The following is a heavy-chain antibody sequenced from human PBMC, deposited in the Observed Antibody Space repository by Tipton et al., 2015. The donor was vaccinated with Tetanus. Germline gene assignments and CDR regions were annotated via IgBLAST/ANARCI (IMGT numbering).Heavy chain of an antibody. CDR1: GFTFSHFA. J-gene: IGHJ3*02. V-gene: IGHV3-23*01. CDR3: ARAVRGRDVFDI. D-gene: IGHD3-10*01. Sequence: SLRLSCVASGFTFSHFAVSWVRRAPGRGLEWVSSLSHDGGNIYYADFARGRFTISRDNADNSLYVQMDSLRPEDTALYYCARAVRGRDVFDIWGQGTMVIVSS. CDR2: LSHDGGNI.